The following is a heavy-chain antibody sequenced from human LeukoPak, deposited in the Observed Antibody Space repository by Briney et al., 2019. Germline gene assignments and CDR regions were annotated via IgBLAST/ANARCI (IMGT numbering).Heavy chain of an antibody. V-gene: IGHV4-34*01. CDR2: INHSGST. J-gene: IGHJ6*02. CDR1: GGSFSGYY. CDR3: ARNPYYGSGSYRENYYYYYGMDV. D-gene: IGHD3-10*01. Sequence: SETLSLTCAVYGGSFSGYYWSWIRQPPGKGLEWIGEINHSGSTNYNPSLKSRVTISVDTSKNQFSLKLSSVTAADTAVYYCARNPYYGSGSYRENYYYYYGMDVWSQGTTVTVSS.